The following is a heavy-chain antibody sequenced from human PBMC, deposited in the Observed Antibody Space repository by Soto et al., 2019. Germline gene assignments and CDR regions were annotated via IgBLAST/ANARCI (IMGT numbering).Heavy chain of an antibody. J-gene: IGHJ4*02. CDR3: AAETYYDFWSGYPNFDY. CDR2: IVVGSGNT. CDR1: GFTFTSSA. D-gene: IGHD3-3*01. Sequence: GASVKVSCKASGFTFTSSAVQCVRQARGQRLEWIGWIVVGSGNTNYAQKFQERVTVTRDMSTSTAYMELSSLRSEDTAVYYCAAETYYDFWSGYPNFDYWGQGTLVTVSS. V-gene: IGHV1-58*01.